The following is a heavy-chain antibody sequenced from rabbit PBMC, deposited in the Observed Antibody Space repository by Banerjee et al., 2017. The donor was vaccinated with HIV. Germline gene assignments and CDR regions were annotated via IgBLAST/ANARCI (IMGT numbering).Heavy chain of an antibody. V-gene: IGHV1S40*01. CDR3: ARDLAGVIGWNFNL. D-gene: IGHD4-1*01. CDR1: GFSLSSSYY. CDR2: IYAGSSGST. Sequence: QSLEESGGDLVKPGASLTLTCTASGFSLSSSYYMCWVRQAPGKGLEWIACIYAGSSGSTYYASWAKGRFTISRTSWTTVTLQMTSLTAADTATYFCARDLAGVIGWNFNLWGPGTLVTVS. J-gene: IGHJ4*01.